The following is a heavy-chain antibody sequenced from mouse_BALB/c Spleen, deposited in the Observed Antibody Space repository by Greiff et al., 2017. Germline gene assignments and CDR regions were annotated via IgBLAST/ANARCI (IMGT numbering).Heavy chain of an antibody. CDR1: GFTFSSYA. J-gene: IGHJ3*01. CDR3: ARVDYSPFAY. CDR2: ISSCGST. V-gene: IGHV5-6-5*01. Sequence: EVQLVESGGGLVKPGGSLKLSCAASGFTFSSYAMSWVRQTPEKRLEWVASISSCGSTYYPDSVKGRFTISRDNARNILYLQMSSLRSEDTAMYYCARVDYSPFAYWGQGTLVTVSA. D-gene: IGHD2-4*01.